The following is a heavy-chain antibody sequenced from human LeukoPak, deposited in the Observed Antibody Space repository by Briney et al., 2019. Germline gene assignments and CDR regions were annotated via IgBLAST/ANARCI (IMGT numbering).Heavy chain of an antibody. CDR2: INHSGST. CDR3: ARHGRRWLPPSSRGYFDY. CDR1: GGSFSGYY. V-gene: IGHV4-34*01. Sequence: PSETLSLTCAVYGGSFSGYYWSWTRQPPGKGLEWIGEINHSGSTNYNPSLKSRVTISVDKSKNQFSLKLSSVTAADTAVYYCARHGRRWLPPSSRGYFDYWGQGTLVTVSS. J-gene: IGHJ4*02. D-gene: IGHD5-24*01.